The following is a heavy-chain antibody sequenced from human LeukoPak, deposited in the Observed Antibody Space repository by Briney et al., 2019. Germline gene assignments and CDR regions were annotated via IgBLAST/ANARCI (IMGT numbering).Heavy chain of an antibody. J-gene: IGHJ5*02. Sequence: GGSLRLSCAASGFTFSSYNMNWVRQAPGKGLEWVSSISSSSSYIYYADSVKGRFTISRDNAKYSLYLQMNSLRAEDTAVYYCARDSASLWFGELSGWFAPWGQGTLVTVSS. D-gene: IGHD3-10*01. V-gene: IGHV3-21*01. CDR2: ISSSSSYI. CDR1: GFTFSSYN. CDR3: ARDSASLWFGELSGWFAP.